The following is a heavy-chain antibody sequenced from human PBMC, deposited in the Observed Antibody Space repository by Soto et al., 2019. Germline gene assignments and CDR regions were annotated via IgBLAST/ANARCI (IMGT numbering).Heavy chain of an antibody. CDR1: GFTFSSYG. CDR3: AKDMFYSRGTPKDSGLGAFDI. CDR2: ISYDGSNK. J-gene: IGHJ3*02. Sequence: QVQLVESGGGVVQPGRSLRLSCAASGFTFSSYGMHWVRQAPGKGLEWVAVISYDGSNKYYADSVKGRFTISRDNSKNTLYLQMNSLRAEDTAVYYCAKDMFYSRGTPKDSGLGAFDIWGQGTMVTVSS. D-gene: IGHD3-22*01. V-gene: IGHV3-30*18.